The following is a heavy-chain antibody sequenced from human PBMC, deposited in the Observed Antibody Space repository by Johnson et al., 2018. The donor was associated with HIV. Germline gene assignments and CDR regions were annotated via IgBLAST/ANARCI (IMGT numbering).Heavy chain of an antibody. V-gene: IGHV3-62*04. J-gene: IGHJ3*02. CDR2: ISTSGGTV. CDR1: GFTFSSSA. D-gene: IGHD1-26*01. CDR3: AKDRWELNDAFDI. Sequence: VQLVESGGGLVQPGGSLRLSCAASGFTFSSSAKHWVRQALGKGLEWVSVISTSGGTVLYTDSVKGRFTISRDNAQNSLYLQMNSLRAEDTAVYYCAKDRWELNDAFDIWGQGTMVTVSS.